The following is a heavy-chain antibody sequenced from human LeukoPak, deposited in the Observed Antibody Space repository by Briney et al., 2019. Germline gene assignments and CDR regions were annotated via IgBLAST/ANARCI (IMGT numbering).Heavy chain of an antibody. J-gene: IGHJ6*02. D-gene: IGHD3-10*01. CDR1: GFTFSAYS. V-gene: IGHV3-21*01. CDR2: ISDNSYWI. CDR3: ARDPSRIYYYGMDV. Sequence: GGSLRLSCTASGFTFSAYSMSWVRQAPGKGLEWVSSISDNSYWIYYADSVEGRFIISRDNAKNSLYLQMNSLRAEDTAVYYCARDPSRIYYYGMDVWGQGTTVTVSS.